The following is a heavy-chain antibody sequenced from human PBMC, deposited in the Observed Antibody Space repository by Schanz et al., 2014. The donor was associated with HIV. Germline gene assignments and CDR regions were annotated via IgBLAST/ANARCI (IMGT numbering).Heavy chain of an antibody. J-gene: IGHJ4*02. CDR1: GFTFSSYS. D-gene: IGHD2-2*01. CDR3: AKSTWVDN. CDR2: ISEFGGSA. Sequence: EVQLVESGGGLVQPGGSLRLSCAVSGFTFSSYSMNWVRQAPGKGLEWVSGISEFGGSAWYADSVKGRFTISRDNSKNTLYLQMDSLRAEDTALYFCAKSTWVDNCGQGTLVTVSS. V-gene: IGHV3-23*04.